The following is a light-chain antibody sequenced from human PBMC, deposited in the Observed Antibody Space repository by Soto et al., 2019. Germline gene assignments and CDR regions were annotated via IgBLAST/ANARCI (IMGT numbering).Light chain of an antibody. CDR1: QSVLYSSNNKNY. V-gene: IGKV4-1*01. CDR2: WAS. J-gene: IGKJ1*01. CDR3: QQYCRPCA. Sequence: DIVMTQSPDSLAVSLGERATINCTSSQSVLYSSNNKNYVGWYQQKTGQPPKLLIYWASTRESGVPDRFSGSGSGTDFIITISILQAEDVAVYYCQQYCRPCAFGQGTNVEIK.